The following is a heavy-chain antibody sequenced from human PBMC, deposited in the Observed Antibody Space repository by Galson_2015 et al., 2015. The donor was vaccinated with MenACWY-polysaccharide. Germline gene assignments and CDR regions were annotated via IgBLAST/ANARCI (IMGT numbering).Heavy chain of an antibody. CDR3: ARFPHDVWTGYYPNWYFDL. J-gene: IGHJ2*01. D-gene: IGHD3/OR15-3a*01. CDR2: IKNDGTAK. Sequence: SLRLSCATSGFIFSNYWMSWVRLTPGKGLEWLGNIKNDGTAKNYVDSVKGRFTFSRDNAKNLLYLQMDILRPEDTAVFYCARFPHDVWTGYYPNWYFDLWGRGTLVTVSS. V-gene: IGHV3-7*01. CDR1: GFIFSNYW.